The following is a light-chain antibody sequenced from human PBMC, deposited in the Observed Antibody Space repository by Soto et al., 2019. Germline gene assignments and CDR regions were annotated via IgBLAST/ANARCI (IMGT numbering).Light chain of an antibody. J-gene: IGKJ1*01. CDR1: QTISSW. Sequence: DIQMTQSPSTLTGTVGDRVTITCRASQTISSWLAWYQQKPGKAPKLLIYKASTLKSGVPSRFSGSGSGTEFTLTISRLQPDDFATYYCQHYDGYSEAFGQGTKV. CDR2: KAS. V-gene: IGKV1-5*03. CDR3: QHYDGYSEA.